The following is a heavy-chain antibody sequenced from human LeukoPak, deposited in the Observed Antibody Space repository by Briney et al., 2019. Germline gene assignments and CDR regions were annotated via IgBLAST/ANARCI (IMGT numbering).Heavy chain of an antibody. CDR3: ARGWPSSSLVRGTFDP. D-gene: IGHD6-13*01. V-gene: IGHV1-24*01. CDR1: GYTLTELS. CDR2: FSPEDGET. J-gene: IGHJ5*02. Sequence: ASVKVSCKVSGYTLTELSMHWVRQAPGKGLEWMGGFSPEDGETIYAQSFQGRITMTRDTSTSTVYMELSSLRSEDSAVYYCARGWPSSSLVRGTFDPWGQGTLVTVSS.